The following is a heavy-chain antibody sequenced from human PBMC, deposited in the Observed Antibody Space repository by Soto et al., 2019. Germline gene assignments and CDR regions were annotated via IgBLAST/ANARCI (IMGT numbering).Heavy chain of an antibody. J-gene: IGHJ3*02. CDR2: TYYRSKWYN. CDR3: ARGVGAVADIPADDAFDI. Sequence: KQSQTLSLTCAISGDSVSSNSAAWNWIRQSPSRGLEWLGRTYYRSKWYNDYAVSVKSRITINPDTSKNQFSLQLNSVTPEDTAVYYCARGVGAVADIPADDAFDIWGQGTMVTVSS. CDR1: GDSVSSNSAA. V-gene: IGHV6-1*01. D-gene: IGHD6-19*01.